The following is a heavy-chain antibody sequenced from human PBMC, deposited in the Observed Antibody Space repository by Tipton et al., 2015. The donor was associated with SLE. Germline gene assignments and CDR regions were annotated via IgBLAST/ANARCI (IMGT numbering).Heavy chain of an antibody. Sequence: LRLSCIVSGGSITTRSYYWSWIRQPPGKGLEWIGNIYYGGGTYYNPSLESRVTISLDTSKNQFSLKLNSVTAADTAVYYCARSTDQNWFDPWGQGTLVTVSS. CDR2: IYYGGGT. CDR1: GGSITTRSYY. V-gene: IGHV4-31*03. CDR3: ARSTDQNWFDP. D-gene: IGHD2-2*01. J-gene: IGHJ5*02.